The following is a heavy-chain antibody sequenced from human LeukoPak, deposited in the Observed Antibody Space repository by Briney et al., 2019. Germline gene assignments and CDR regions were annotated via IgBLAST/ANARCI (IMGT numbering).Heavy chain of an antibody. V-gene: IGHV3-11*06. Sequence: PGGSLSLSCAASGFTFSDYYMSWIRQAPGRGLEWVSYISSSSSYTNYADSVKGRFTISRDNAKNSLYLQMNSLRAEDTAVYYCARVPPVGDYYFDYWGQGTLVTVSS. CDR1: GFTFSDYY. J-gene: IGHJ4*02. CDR2: ISSSSSYT. D-gene: IGHD1-26*01. CDR3: ARVPPVGDYYFDY.